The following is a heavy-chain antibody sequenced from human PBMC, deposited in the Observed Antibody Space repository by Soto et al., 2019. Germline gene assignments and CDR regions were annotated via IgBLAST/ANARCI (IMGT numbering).Heavy chain of an antibody. CDR2: ISDDGSSK. CDR1: GFTFGAAA. CDR3: ARDRLPRASVATPGYLDY. J-gene: IGHJ4*02. Sequence: QVRLVESGGGVVQSGRSLRLSCAASGFTFGAAAIHWVRQAPGKGLEWVAVISDDGSSKYYADSVRGRFTISRDNSQNTLDLQMNSLRAEDTAVYYCARDRLPRASVATPGYLDYWGPGSLVTVSS. V-gene: IGHV3-30-3*01. D-gene: IGHD2-15*01.